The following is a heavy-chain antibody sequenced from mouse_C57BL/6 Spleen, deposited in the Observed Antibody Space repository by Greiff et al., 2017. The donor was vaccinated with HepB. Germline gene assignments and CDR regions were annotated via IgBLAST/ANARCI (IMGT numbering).Heavy chain of an antibody. CDR1: GYAFSSSW. CDR3: ARYSNPWYFDV. D-gene: IGHD2-5*01. J-gene: IGHJ1*03. Sequence: QVQLKQSGPELVKPGASVKISCKASGYAFSSSWMNWAKQRPGKGLEWIGRIYPGDGDTNYNGKFKGKATLTADKSSSTAYMQLSSLTSEDSAVYFCARYSNPWYFDVWGTGTTVTVSS. V-gene: IGHV1-82*01. CDR2: IYPGDGDT.